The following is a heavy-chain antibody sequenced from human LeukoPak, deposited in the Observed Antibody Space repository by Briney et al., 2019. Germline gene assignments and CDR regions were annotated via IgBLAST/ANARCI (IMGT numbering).Heavy chain of an antibody. J-gene: IGHJ1*01. V-gene: IGHV3-64D*09. CDR3: VKGGYYDSSGFPEYFQD. CDR1: EFSFSRYA. CDR2: ISSNGAST. Sequence: GGSLRLSCSASEFSFSRYATHWVRQGPGKGLEHVSTISSNGASTYYADSAKGRFTISRDNSKNTLYLQLSSLSAEDTAVYYCVKGGYYDSSGFPEYFQDWGQGTLVSASS. D-gene: IGHD3-22*01.